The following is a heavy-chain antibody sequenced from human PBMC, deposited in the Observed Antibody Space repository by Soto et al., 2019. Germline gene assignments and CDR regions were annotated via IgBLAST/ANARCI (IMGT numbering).Heavy chain of an antibody. CDR3: ARTSYDSSGTAADP. CDR1: GGSITTYY. V-gene: IGHV4-59*06. J-gene: IGHJ5*02. D-gene: IGHD3-22*01. CDR2: IYYSGST. Sequence: SETLSLTCTVSGGSITTYYLSWLRQPPGKGLEWIGYIYYSGSTYYNPSLKSRVTISVDTSKNQFSLKLSSVTAADTAVYYCARTSYDSSGTAADPWGQGTLVTVSS.